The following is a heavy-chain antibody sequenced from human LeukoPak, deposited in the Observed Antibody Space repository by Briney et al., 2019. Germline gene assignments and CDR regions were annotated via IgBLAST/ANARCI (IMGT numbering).Heavy chain of an antibody. CDR3: ARGHRARPRAVAGTGEDY. CDR1: GFTFSSYG. Sequence: PGGSLRLSCAASGFTFSSYGMHWVRQAPGKGLEWVAFIRYDGSNKYYADSVKGRFTISRDNSKNTLYLQMNSLRSEDTAVYYCARGHRARPRAVAGTGEDYWGQGTLVTVSS. V-gene: IGHV3-30*02. CDR2: IRYDGSNK. D-gene: IGHD6-19*01. J-gene: IGHJ4*02.